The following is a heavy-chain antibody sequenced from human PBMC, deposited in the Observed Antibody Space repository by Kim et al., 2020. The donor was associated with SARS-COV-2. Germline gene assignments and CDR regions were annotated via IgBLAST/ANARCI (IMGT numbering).Heavy chain of an antibody. CDR2: ISYDGSNK. Sequence: GGSLRLSCAASGFTFSSYAMHWVRQAPGKGLEWVAVISYDGSNKYYADSVKGRFTISRDNSKNTLYLQMNSLRAEDTAVYYCARDRAGYDSSGYWPPYVVFQHWGQGTLVTVSS. V-gene: IGHV3-30*04. CDR1: GFTFSSYA. D-gene: IGHD3-22*01. J-gene: IGHJ1*01. CDR3: ARDRAGYDSSGYWPPYVVFQH.